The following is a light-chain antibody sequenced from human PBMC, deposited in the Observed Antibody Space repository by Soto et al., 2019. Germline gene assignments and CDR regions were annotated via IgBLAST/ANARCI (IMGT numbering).Light chain of an antibody. CDR3: QQFVNLPYT. Sequence: DIQMTQSPSSLSASVGDRVIITCQASQDISNYLNWYQQKPGKAPELLIYDASNLETGVPSRFSGSGSGTDFTFTISSLQPDDCARYNCQQFVNLPYTFGQGTKLDIK. V-gene: IGKV1-33*01. J-gene: IGKJ2*01. CDR2: DAS. CDR1: QDISNY.